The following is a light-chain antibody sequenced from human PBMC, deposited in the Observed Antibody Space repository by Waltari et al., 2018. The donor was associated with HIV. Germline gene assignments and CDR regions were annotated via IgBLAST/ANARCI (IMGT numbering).Light chain of an antibody. CDR3: CTYAAKYVL. J-gene: IGLJ2*01. CDR2: DVT. V-gene: IGLV2-11*01. CDR1: GSDVGNFNF. Sequence: QSALTQPRSVSGSPGQSVTISCTRTGSDVGNFNFVSWYQHLPAKAPKLLIYDVTKRPAGVPDRFSGSKSGDTASLTISGLHAEDEADYYCCTYAAKYVLFGGGTNLTVL.